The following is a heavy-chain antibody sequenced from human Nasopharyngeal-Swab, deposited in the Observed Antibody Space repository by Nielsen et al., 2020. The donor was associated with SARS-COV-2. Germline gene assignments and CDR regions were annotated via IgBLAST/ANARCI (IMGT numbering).Heavy chain of an antibody. D-gene: IGHD3-3*01. V-gene: IGHV3-21*01. Sequence: GESLKISCAASGSTFSNYIMNWVRQAPGKGLEWVSSIGPSGSDIYYADSVKGRFTISRDNGKDSLYLQMNSLTAEDTAVYYCARVKGPRFLAGMDVWGQGNTVTVSS. J-gene: IGHJ6*02. CDR3: ARVKGPRFLAGMDV. CDR1: GSTFSNYI. CDR2: IGPSGSDI.